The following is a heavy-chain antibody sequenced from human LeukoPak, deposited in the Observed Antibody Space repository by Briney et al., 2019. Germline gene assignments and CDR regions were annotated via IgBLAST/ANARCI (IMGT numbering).Heavy chain of an antibody. Sequence: GGSLRHFCAASGFTFSDYYMSWIRQAPGKGLEWVSYITSTSSYTNYADSVKGRFTISRDNAKNSLDLQMNSLRAEDTAVYYCARRGWYGYYFDYWGQGTLVTVSS. V-gene: IGHV3-11*03. CDR1: GFTFSDYY. D-gene: IGHD6-19*01. J-gene: IGHJ4*02. CDR2: ITSTSSYT. CDR3: ARRGWYGYYFDY.